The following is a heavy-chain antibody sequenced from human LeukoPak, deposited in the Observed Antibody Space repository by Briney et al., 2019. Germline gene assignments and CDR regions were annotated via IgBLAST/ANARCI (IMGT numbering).Heavy chain of an antibody. CDR3: ARATPFLNDSSGYYFDY. CDR2: ISSSGSTI. Sequence: PGTSLRLSCAASGFTFSDYYMSWIRQAPGKGLEWVSYISSSGSTIYYADSVKGRFTISRDNAKNSLYLQMNSLRAEDTAVYYCARATPFLNDSSGYYFDYWGQGTLVTVSS. J-gene: IGHJ4*02. CDR1: GFTFSDYY. D-gene: IGHD3-22*01. V-gene: IGHV3-11*01.